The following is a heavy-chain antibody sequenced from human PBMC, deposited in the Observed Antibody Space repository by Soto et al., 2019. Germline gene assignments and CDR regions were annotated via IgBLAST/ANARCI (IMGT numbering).Heavy chain of an antibody. CDR3: ATSRGFYEAMDV. CDR1: GGSFRTFA. V-gene: IGHV1-69*01. J-gene: IGHJ6*02. Sequence: QVQLGQSGAEVKKPGSSVKVSCKSSGGSFRTFAISWVRQAPGQGLEWMGGIMAVFGSATYAQRFQGRAAITADEATSTSYMELSGLQSGDTAVYYCATSRGFYEAMDVWGPGTTVTVSS. CDR2: IMAVFGSA. D-gene: IGHD3-16*01.